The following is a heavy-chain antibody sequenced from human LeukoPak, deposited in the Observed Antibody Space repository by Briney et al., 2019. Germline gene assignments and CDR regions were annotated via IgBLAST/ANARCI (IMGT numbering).Heavy chain of an antibody. V-gene: IGHV4-59*01. CDR2: IYYSGRT. CDR3: ALDSSSWSNDSFDI. J-gene: IGHJ3*02. D-gene: IGHD6-13*01. Sequence: KPSETLSLTCTVSGGSISSYYWSWIRQPPGKGLEWIGYIYYSGRTNYNPSLKSRVTMSIDTSKNQFSLNLNSVTAADTAVYYCALDSSSWSNDSFDIWGHGTMVTVSS. CDR1: GGSISSYY.